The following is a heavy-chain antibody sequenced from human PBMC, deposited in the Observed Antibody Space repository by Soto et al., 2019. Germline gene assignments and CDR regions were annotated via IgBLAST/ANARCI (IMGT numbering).Heavy chain of an antibody. CDR3: ARDYYTGYSSGWWIDY. V-gene: IGHV3-23*01. J-gene: IGHJ4*02. CDR1: GFTFSRYA. CDR2: FDGSVGHT. Sequence: GGSLRLSCAASGFTFSRYAVSWVRQAPGKGLEWVSVFDGSVGHTYYATSVKGRFAISSDNSKNTLLLQMNSLSAEDTAVYYCARDYYTGYSSGWWIDYWGQGTLVTVSS. D-gene: IGHD6-19*01.